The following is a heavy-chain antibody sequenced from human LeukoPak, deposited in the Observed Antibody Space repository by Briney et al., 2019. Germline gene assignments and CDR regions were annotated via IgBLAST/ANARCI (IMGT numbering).Heavy chain of an antibody. CDR2: INPNSGGT. V-gene: IGHV1-2*02. D-gene: IGHD6-13*01. CDR1: GYTFTGYY. J-gene: IGHJ5*02. Sequence: ASVEVSCKASGYTFTGYYIHWVRQAPGQGLEWMGWINPNSGGTNYAQKFQGRVTMPRDTSITTAYMELSGLRSDDTAIYYCARGKLAAPGRTGYNWFDPWGQGTLVTVSS. CDR3: ARGKLAAPGRTGYNWFDP.